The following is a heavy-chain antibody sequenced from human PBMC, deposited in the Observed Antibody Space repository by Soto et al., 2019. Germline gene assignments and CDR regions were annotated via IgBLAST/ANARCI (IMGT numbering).Heavy chain of an antibody. CDR2: ISGSGGST. CDR1: GFTFISYA. J-gene: IGHJ4*02. CDR3: AKGRDGYNFFDY. V-gene: IGHV3-23*01. D-gene: IGHD5-12*01. Sequence: PGGSLRLSCAASGFTFISYAIIFFRHSPLKGLEWVSAISGSGGSTYYADSVKGRFTISRDNSKNTLYLQMNSLRAEDTAVYYCAKGRDGYNFFDYWGQGTLVTVSS.